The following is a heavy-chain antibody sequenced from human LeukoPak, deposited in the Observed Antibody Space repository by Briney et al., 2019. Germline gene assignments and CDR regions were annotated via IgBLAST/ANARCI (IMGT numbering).Heavy chain of an antibody. CDR2: ISRSGDST. D-gene: IGHD1-26*01. CDR1: GFTFSSYA. Sequence: PGGSLRLSCAASGFTFSSYAMSWVRQAPGKGLEWVSAISRSGDSTYYADSVKGRFTISRDNSKNTLYLQMNSLRAEDTAVYYCARVRGSYVVLNFDYWGQGTLVTVSS. J-gene: IGHJ4*02. V-gene: IGHV3-23*01. CDR3: ARVRGSYVVLNFDY.